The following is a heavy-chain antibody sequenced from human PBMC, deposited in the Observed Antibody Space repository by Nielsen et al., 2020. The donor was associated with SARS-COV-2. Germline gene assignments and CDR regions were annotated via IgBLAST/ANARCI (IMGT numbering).Heavy chain of an antibody. V-gene: IGHV3-23*01. J-gene: IGHJ4*02. CDR2: ISDSGAFT. D-gene: IGHD3-22*01. CDR3: ARLWDDGYYFDTGPYDY. Sequence: GGSLRLSCAGSGFSFDNYAMNWVRQAPGKGLEWVSGISDSGAFTSYADSVKGRFTISRDNSKNTLYAQMNSLRAEDTAVYYCARLWDDGYYFDTGPYDYWGQGTLVTVSS. CDR1: GFSFDNYA.